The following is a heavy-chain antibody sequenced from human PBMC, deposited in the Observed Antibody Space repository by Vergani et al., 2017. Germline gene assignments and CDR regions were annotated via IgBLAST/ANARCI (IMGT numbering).Heavy chain of an antibody. J-gene: IGHJ6*03. D-gene: IGHD4-23*01. CDR3: ARDYGGKGGAFFESYYYYIDV. CDR1: GYTFTSYY. V-gene: IGHV1-46*03. Sequence: QVQLVQSGAEVKKPGASVKVSCKASGYTFTSYYMHWVRQAPGQGLEWMGIINPSGGSTSYAQKFQGRVTMTRDTSTSTVYMELSSLRSEDTAVYYCARDYGGKGGAFFESYYYYIDVWGKGTTVTVSS. CDR2: INPSGGST.